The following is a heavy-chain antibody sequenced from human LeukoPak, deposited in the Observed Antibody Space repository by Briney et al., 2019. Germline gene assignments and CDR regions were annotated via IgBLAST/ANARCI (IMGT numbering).Heavy chain of an antibody. D-gene: IGHD6-13*01. Sequence: PSETLSLTCAVYGGSFSGYYWSWIRQPPGKGLEWIGEINHRGSTNYNPSLKSRVTISVDTSKNQFSLKLSSVTAADTAVYYCARGGGSWYLDYWGQGTLVTVSS. J-gene: IGHJ4*02. CDR2: INHRGST. CDR3: ARGGGSWYLDY. V-gene: IGHV4-34*01. CDR1: GGSFSGYY.